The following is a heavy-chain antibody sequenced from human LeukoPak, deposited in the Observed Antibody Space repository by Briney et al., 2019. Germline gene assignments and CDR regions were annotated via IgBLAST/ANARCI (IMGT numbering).Heavy chain of an antibody. J-gene: IGHJ4*02. Sequence: SETLSLTCTVSGGSISSYYWSWIRQPPGKGLEWIGYIYYSGSTNYNPSLKSRVTISVDTSKNQFSLKLSSVTAADTAVYYCARLVRYSGYDPFDYWGQGTLVTVSS. D-gene: IGHD5-12*01. CDR1: GGSISSYY. CDR3: ARLVRYSGYDPFDY. CDR2: IYYSGST. V-gene: IGHV4-59*01.